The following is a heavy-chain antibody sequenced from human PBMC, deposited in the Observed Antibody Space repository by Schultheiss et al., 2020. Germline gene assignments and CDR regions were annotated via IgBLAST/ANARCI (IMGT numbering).Heavy chain of an antibody. CDR3: ARPVGPDIYYYPLDV. V-gene: IGHV1-69*13. J-gene: IGHJ6*02. CDR1: GGTFSSYA. Sequence: AVKVSCKASGGTFSSYAISWVRQAPGQGLEWMGGIIPIFGTANYAQKFQGRVTITADESTSTAYMELSSLRSEDTAVYYCARPVGPDIYYYPLDVWGQGTTVTVSS. CDR2: IIPIFGTA.